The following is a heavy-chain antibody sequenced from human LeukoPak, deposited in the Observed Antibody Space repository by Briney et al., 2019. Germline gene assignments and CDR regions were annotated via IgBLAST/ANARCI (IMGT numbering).Heavy chain of an antibody. CDR1: GFTFSSYA. CDR2: ISGSGGST. J-gene: IGHJ4*02. Sequence: PGGSLRLSCAASGFTFSSYAMSWVRQAPGKGLEWVSAISGSGGSTYYADSVKGRFTISRDNSKNTLYLQMNSLRAEDTAVCYCAKDYYDSSGQKGSYYFDYWGQGTLVTVSS. V-gene: IGHV3-23*01. CDR3: AKDYYDSSGQKGSYYFDY. D-gene: IGHD3-22*01.